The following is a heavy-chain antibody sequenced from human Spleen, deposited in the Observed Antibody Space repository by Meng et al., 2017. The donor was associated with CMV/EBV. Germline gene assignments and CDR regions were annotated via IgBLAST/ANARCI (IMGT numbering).Heavy chain of an antibody. CDR1: GFTFSSYS. V-gene: IGHV3-21*01. D-gene: IGHD3-16*01. J-gene: IGHJ4*02. CDR2: ISSSSSYI. CDR3: ARVGGRTKLNDY. Sequence: GGSLRLSCAASGFTFSSYSMNWVRQAPGKGLEWVSSISSSSSYIYYADSVKGRFTSSRDNAKNSLYLQMNSLRAEDTAVYYCARVGGRTKLNDYWGQGTLVTVSS.